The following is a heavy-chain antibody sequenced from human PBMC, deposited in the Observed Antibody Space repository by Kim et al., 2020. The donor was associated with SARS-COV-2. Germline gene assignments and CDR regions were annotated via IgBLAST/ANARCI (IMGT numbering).Heavy chain of an antibody. CDR2: IYYSGST. V-gene: IGHV4-59*12. CDR3: ARDGPHRYRGWYYAFDI. Sequence: SETLSLTCTVSGGSISSYYWSWIRQPPGKGLEWIGYIYYSGSTNYNPSLKSRVTISVDTSKDQFSLKLSSVTAADTAVYYCARDGPHRYRGWYYAFDIWGQGTMVTVSS. J-gene: IGHJ3*02. D-gene: IGHD6-19*01. CDR1: GGSISSYY.